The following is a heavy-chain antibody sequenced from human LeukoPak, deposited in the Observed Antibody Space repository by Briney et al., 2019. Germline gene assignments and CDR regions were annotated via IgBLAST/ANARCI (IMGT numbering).Heavy chain of an antibody. J-gene: IGHJ4*02. CDR2: ISISSSYI. Sequence: PGGSLRLSCAASGFTFSSYIMNWVRQAPGKGLEWVSSISISSSYIYYADSVKGRCTISRDNAKDSLYLQMNSLRAEDTAVYYCAREGSGSSGYRYYLDYWGQGTLVTVFS. V-gene: IGHV3-21*01. D-gene: IGHD3-22*01. CDR3: AREGSGSSGYRYYLDY. CDR1: GFTFSSYI.